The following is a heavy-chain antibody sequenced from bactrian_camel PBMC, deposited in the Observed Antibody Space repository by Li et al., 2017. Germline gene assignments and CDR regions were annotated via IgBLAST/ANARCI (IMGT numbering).Heavy chain of an antibody. CDR1: RFTAIFNC. CDR2: FYPGNGST. J-gene: IGHJ4*01. V-gene: IGHV3S1*01. Sequence: HVQLVESGGGSVQAGGSVRLSCVAHRFTAIFNCMAWFRQAPGKEREEVATFYPGNGSTYYADSVKGQFTTSQDNAKNTVSLQMNSLKPEDTAMYYCTTRRTCGGFQSSRYDIWGQGTQVTVS. CDR3: TTRRTCGGFQSSRYDI. D-gene: IGHD7*01.